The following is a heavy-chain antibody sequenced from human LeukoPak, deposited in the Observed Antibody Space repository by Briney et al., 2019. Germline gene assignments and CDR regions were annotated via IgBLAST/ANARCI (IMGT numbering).Heavy chain of an antibody. V-gene: IGHV3-23*01. CDR3: AAPNWFDP. J-gene: IGHJ5*02. CDR2: ISGGGTST. Sequence: GGSLRLSCAASGFIFSTYAMNWVRRAPGKGLEWVSAISGGGTSTYYADSVKGRFTISRDNSKNTLYLQMNSLRAEDTAVYYCAAPNWFDPWGQGTLVTVSS. CDR1: GFIFSTYA.